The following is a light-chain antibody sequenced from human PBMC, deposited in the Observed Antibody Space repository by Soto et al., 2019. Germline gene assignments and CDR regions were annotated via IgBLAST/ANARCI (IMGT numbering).Light chain of an antibody. CDR3: SSFTSTTTLV. CDR2: EVS. V-gene: IGLV2-14*01. J-gene: IGLJ2*01. CDR1: SSDVGAYNY. Sequence: QSVLTQPASVSGSPGQSITISCTGTSSDVGAYNYVSWYQQHPGKAPKVLIYEVSNRPSGVSNRFSGSKSGNTASLTISGLQAEDEADYYCSSFTSTTTLVFGGGTKVTVL.